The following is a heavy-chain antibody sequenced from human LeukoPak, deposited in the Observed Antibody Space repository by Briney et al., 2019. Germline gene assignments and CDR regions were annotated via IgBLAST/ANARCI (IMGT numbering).Heavy chain of an antibody. CDR3: ARGRYCSGGTYYSGSFDY. Sequence: PGGSLRLSCAASGFAFSSYAMHWVRQAPGKGLEWVAVISCDESNKFYADSVKGRFTFSRDNSKNTLDLQMNSLGAEDTAVYYCARGRYCSGGTYYSGSFDYWGQGTLVTVSS. J-gene: IGHJ4*02. D-gene: IGHD2-15*01. CDR1: GFAFSSYA. CDR2: ISCDESNK. V-gene: IGHV3-30*01.